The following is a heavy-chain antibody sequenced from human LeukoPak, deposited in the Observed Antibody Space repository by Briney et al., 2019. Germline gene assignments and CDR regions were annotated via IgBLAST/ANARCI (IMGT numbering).Heavy chain of an antibody. V-gene: IGHV3-66*01. D-gene: IGHD5-18*01. CDR2: IYSGGST. CDR3: ARDTFGYSYGSSF. J-gene: IGHJ4*02. Sequence: PGGSLRLSCAASGFTVSSNYMSWVRQASGKGLEWVSVIYSGGSTYYADSVKGRFTISRDNSKNTLYLQMNSLRAEDTAVYYCARDTFGYSYGSSFWGQGTLVTVSS. CDR1: GFTVSSNY.